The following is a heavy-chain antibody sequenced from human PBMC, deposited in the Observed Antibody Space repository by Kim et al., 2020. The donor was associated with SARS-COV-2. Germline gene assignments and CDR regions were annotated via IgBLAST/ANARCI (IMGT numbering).Heavy chain of an antibody. CDR1: GGSISSSSYY. CDR2: IYYSGST. Sequence: SETLSLTCTVSGGSISSSSYYWGWIRQPPGKGLEWIGSIYYSGSTSYNPSLKSRVTISVDTSKNQFSLKLSSVTDADTAVYYCARAWDIVELWFDPWGQGTLVTVSS. D-gene: IGHD2-15*01. V-gene: IGHV4-39*07. J-gene: IGHJ5*02. CDR3: ARAWDIVELWFDP.